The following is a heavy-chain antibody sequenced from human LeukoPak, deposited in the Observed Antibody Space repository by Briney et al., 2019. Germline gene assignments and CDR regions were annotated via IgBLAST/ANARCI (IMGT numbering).Heavy chain of an antibody. CDR1: GYTFTSYY. J-gene: IGHJ4*02. Sequence: ASVKVSCKAFGYTFTSYYISWVRQAPGQGLEWLGWVNPSSGSTGYAQKFQGRVTMARDTSVSTAYMELSSLRSEDTAVYYCARLGASSASDYWGQGTLVTVSS. CDR3: ARLGASSASDY. CDR2: VNPSSGST. D-gene: IGHD6-6*01. V-gene: IGHV1-8*02.